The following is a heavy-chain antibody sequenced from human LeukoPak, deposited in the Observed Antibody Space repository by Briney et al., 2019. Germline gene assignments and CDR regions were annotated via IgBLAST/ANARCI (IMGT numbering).Heavy chain of an antibody. Sequence: GGSLRLSCAASGFTFDDYTMHWVRQAPGKGLEWVSLISWDGGSTYYADSVKGRFTISRDNAKNSLYLQMNSLRAEDTALYYCARDLSSRWFDPWGQGTLVTVSS. V-gene: IGHV3-43*01. J-gene: IGHJ5*02. CDR2: ISWDGGST. CDR1: GFTFDDYT. D-gene: IGHD6-13*01. CDR3: ARDLSSRWFDP.